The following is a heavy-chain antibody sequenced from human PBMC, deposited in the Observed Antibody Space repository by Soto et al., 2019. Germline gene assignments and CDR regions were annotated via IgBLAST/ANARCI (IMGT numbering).Heavy chain of an antibody. CDR1: GDSISSGYF. CDR2: TYNSGTT. D-gene: IGHD3-3*01. V-gene: IGHV4-30-4*01. CDR3: ARGPSADKIDY. J-gene: IGHJ4*02. Sequence: QVQLQESGPGLVEPSQTLSLTCTVSGDSISSGYFWSWIRQSPGKGLEWIGLTYNSGTTNNNPSLRSLGTISIDTSRHLFSLWLTSVTAADSALYYCARGPSADKIDYWGQGTLVTVSS.